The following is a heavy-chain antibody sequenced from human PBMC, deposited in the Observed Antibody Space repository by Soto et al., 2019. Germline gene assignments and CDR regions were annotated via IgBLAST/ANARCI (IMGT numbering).Heavy chain of an antibody. D-gene: IGHD2-2*01. J-gene: IGHJ4*02. Sequence: GGSLRLSCAASGFTFSSYAMHWVRQAPGKGLEWVAVITYDGGNKYYADSVKGRFTISRDNSKNTLYLQMNSLRAEDTAVYYCAKKDIVVVPAAHTSSFDYWGQGTLVTVSS. CDR3: AKKDIVVVPAAHTSSFDY. V-gene: IGHV3-30*04. CDR1: GFTFSSYA. CDR2: ITYDGGNK.